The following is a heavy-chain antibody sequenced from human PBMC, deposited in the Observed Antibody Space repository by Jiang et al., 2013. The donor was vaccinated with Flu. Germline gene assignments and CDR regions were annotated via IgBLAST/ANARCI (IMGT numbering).Heavy chain of an antibody. D-gene: IGHD5-12*01. CDR2: IYPGDSQT. J-gene: IGHJ5*02. V-gene: IGHV5-51*01. Sequence: GAEVKKPGESLKISCKGSGYSFTSYWIGWVRQMPGKGLEWMGIIYPGDSQTRYSPSFQGQVTMSADKSITTAYLQWSSLKASDTAMYYCARFSGGTFLNNRFDPWGQGTLVTVSS. CDR1: GYSFTSYW. CDR3: ARFSGGTFLNNRFDP.